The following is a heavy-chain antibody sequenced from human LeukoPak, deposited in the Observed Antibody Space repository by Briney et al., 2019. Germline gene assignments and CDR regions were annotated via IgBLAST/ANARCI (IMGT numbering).Heavy chain of an antibody. J-gene: IGHJ4*02. V-gene: IGHV1-2*02. D-gene: IGHD2-2*01. CDR2: INPNSGGT. CDR3: ASSIVYCSSTSCYFN. Sequence: ASVKVSCKASGYTFTGYFMHWVRQAPGEGLEWMGWINPNSGGTNYAQKFQGRVTMTRDTSISTAYMELSRLRSDDTAVYYCASSIVYCSSTSCYFNWGQGTLVTVSS. CDR1: GYTFTGYF.